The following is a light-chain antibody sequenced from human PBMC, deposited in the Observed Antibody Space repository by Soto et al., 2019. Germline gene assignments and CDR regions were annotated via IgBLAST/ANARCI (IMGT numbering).Light chain of an antibody. CDR1: QSVSSN. Sequence: EIVMTQSPATLSVSPGERATLSCRASQSVSSNLAWYQQKPGQAPRLLIYGASTRATGIPARFSGSGSGTECTLTIIILQSEDFAVYYCQQYNNWPPDTFGQGTKLEIK. J-gene: IGKJ2*01. CDR2: GAS. CDR3: QQYNNWPPDT. V-gene: IGKV3-15*01.